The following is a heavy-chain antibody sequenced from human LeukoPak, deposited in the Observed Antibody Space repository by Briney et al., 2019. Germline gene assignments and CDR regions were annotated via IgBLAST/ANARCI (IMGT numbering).Heavy chain of an antibody. CDR3: ARHGGYHSPIDY. CDR2: IYYRGST. D-gene: IGHD3-22*01. Sequence: SETLSLTCTVSGGSIRSSSYNWGWVRQTPGKGLEWIGSIYYRGSTNYNPSLKSRVSISVDTSKNQFSLKLSSVTAADTAVYYCARHGGYHSPIDYWGQGTLVTVSS. V-gene: IGHV4-39*01. CDR1: GGSIRSSSYN. J-gene: IGHJ4*02.